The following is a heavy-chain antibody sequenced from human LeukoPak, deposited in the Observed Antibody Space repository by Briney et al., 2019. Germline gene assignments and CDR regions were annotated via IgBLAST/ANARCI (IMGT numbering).Heavy chain of an antibody. J-gene: IGHJ5*02. Sequence: GRSLRLSCAASGFTFSSYAMSWVRQAPGKGLEWVSAISGSGGSTYYADSVKGRFTISRDNSKNTLYLQMNSLRAEDTAVYYCARGGYYDSSLRGWFDPWGQGTLVTVSS. CDR3: ARGGYYDSSLRGWFDP. D-gene: IGHD3-22*01. CDR1: GFTFSSYA. V-gene: IGHV3-23*01. CDR2: ISGSGGST.